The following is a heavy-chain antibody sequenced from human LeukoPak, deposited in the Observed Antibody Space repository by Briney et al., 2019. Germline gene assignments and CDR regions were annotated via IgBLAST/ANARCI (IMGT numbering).Heavy chain of an antibody. D-gene: IGHD6-13*01. V-gene: IGHV1-24*01. CDR3: APHIAAAGTSDAFDV. CDR1: GYTLTELS. CDR2: FDPEDGET. J-gene: IGHJ3*01. Sequence: ASVKVSCKVSGYTLTELSMHWVRQAPGKGLEWMGGFDPEDGETIYAQKFQGRVTMTEDTSTDTAYMELSSLRSEDTAVYYCAPHIAAAGTSDAFDVWGQGTMVTVSS.